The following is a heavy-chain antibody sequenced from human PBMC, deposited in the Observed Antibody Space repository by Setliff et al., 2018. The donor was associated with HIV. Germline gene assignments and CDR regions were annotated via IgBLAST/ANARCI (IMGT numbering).Heavy chain of an antibody. J-gene: IGHJ6*03. V-gene: IGHV4-59*13. CDR1: GGSISSYY. D-gene: IGHD3-3*01. Sequence: SETLSLTCTVSGGSISSYYWSWIRQSPGKGLEWIGSVYYTGSTNYNPSLESRVSMSVDTSKNQFSLRPMSLTAADTAIYYCARGRVTLNGVAAGHHYMDVWGKGNTVTVSS. CDR3: ARGRVTLNGVAAGHHYMDV. CDR2: VYYTGST.